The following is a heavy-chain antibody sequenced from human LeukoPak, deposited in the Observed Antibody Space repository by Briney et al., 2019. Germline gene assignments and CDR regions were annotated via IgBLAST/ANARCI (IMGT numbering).Heavy chain of an antibody. CDR1: GYSFSSYW. V-gene: IGHV1-2*02. Sequence: GESLKISCKTSGYSFSSYWIGWVRQAPGQELEWMGWINPNSGGTNYAQKFQGRVTMTRDTSISTAYMELSRLRSDDTAVYYCARCFPGIAVAGTDYWGQGTLVTVSS. CDR3: ARCFPGIAVAGTDY. D-gene: IGHD6-19*01. J-gene: IGHJ4*02. CDR2: INPNSGGT.